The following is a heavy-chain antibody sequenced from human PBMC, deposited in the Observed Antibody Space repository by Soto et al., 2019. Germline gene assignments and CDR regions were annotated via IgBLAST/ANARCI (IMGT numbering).Heavy chain of an antibody. CDR1: GFTFSSYA. J-gene: IGHJ3*02. CDR2: ISGSGGST. Sequence: GGSLRLSCAASGFTFSSYAMIWVRQAPGKGLEWVSAISGSGGSTYYADSVKGRSTISRDNSKNTLYLQMNSLRAEDTAVYYCAKGVLGVGPGGAFDIWGQGTMVTVSS. D-gene: IGHD3-10*01. CDR3: AKGVLGVGPGGAFDI. V-gene: IGHV3-23*01.